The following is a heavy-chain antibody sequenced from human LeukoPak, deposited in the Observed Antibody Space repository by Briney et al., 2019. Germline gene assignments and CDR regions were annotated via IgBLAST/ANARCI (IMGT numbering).Heavy chain of an antibody. J-gene: IGHJ4*02. V-gene: IGHV3-66*03. CDR3: ARPIGYCSGGSCYSFDW. Sequence: PGRSLRLSCAASGFTVSANYMSWVRQAPGKGLECVSLIYSSGSTYYADSVKGRFPISRDDSKSTVYLQMISLRPEDTAGYYCARPIGYCSGGSCYSFDWGGQGPLVSVSS. CDR2: IYSSGST. D-gene: IGHD2-15*01. CDR1: GFTVSANY.